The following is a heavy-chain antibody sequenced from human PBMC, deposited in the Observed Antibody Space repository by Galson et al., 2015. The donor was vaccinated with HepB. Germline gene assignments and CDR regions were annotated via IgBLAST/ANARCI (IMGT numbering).Heavy chain of an antibody. Sequence: SLRLSCAASGFTFNIYSMNWVRQAPGKGLEWVSFISSSSSYIYYADSAKGRFTISRDNAKNSLYLQMNSLRAEDTAVYYCARDNDDGAAALEYFQHWGQGTLVTVSS. V-gene: IGHV3-21*01. J-gene: IGHJ1*01. CDR3: ARDNDDGAAALEYFQH. D-gene: IGHD6-13*01. CDR1: GFTFNIYS. CDR2: ISSSSSYI.